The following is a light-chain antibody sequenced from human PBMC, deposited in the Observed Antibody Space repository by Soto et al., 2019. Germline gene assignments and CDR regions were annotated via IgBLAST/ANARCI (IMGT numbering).Light chain of an antibody. CDR3: MQGTHWPIT. J-gene: IGKJ5*01. V-gene: IGKV2-30*01. Sequence: DVVMTQSPLSLPVTLGQPASISCRSSQSLVYSDGNTYLTWFQQRPGQSPRRLIYEVSTRDSGVPDRFSGSGSGTDFTLKISRVEAEDVGVYYCMQGTHWPITFGQGTRLEIK. CDR1: QSLVYSDGNTY. CDR2: EVS.